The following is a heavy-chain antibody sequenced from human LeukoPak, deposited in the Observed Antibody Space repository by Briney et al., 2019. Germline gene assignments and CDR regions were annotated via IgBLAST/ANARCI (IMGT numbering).Heavy chain of an antibody. J-gene: IGHJ4*02. CDR3: ARRRRLGPEYYFDY. CDR2: INTNTGDP. CDR1: GYSFTNYA. V-gene: IGHV7-4-1*02. Sequence: GASVKVSCKASGYSFTNYALNWVRQAPGQGLEWMGWINTNTGDPTYAQVFTGRFVFSLDTPVSTAYLQISSLKAEDTAVYYCARRRRLGPEYYFDYWGQGTLVTVSS. D-gene: IGHD7-27*01.